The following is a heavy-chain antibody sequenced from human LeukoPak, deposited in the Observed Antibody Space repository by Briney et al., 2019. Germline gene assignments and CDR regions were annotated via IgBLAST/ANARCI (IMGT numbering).Heavy chain of an antibody. CDR2: ISGSGGST. D-gene: IGHD3-22*01. CDR1: GFTFSSYA. CDR3: AKDLGHYYDSSGTQFDY. V-gene: IGHV3-23*01. Sequence: GRSLRLSCAASGFTFSSYAMSWVRQAPGKGLEWVSAISGSGGSTYYADSVKGRFTISRDNSKNTLYLQMNSLRAEDTAVYYCAKDLGHYYDSSGTQFDYWGQGTLVTVSS. J-gene: IGHJ4*02.